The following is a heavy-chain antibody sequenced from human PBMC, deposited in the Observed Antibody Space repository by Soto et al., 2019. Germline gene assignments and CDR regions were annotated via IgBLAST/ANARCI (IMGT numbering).Heavy chain of an antibody. CDR1: GGSISSSNW. J-gene: IGHJ6*02. V-gene: IGHV4-4*02. Sequence: QVQLQESGPGLVKPSGTLSLPCAVSGGSISSSNWWSWVRQPPGKGLEWIGEIDHSGSTNYNRSLKNRATITVDKSKNQFSLKLSSVTAADTAVYYCARAAEVNYYYYYGMDVWGQGTTVTVSS. CDR2: IDHSGST. CDR3: ARAAEVNYYYYYGMDV. D-gene: IGHD2-2*01.